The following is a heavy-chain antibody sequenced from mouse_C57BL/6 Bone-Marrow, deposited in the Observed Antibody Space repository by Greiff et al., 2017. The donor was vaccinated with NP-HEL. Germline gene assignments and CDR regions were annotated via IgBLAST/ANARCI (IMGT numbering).Heavy chain of an antibody. CDR2: IHPNSGST. J-gene: IGHJ4*01. D-gene: IGHD1-1*01. CDR1: GYTFTSYW. Sequence: QVQLQQPGAELVKPGASVKLSCKASGYTFTSYWMHWVKQRPGQGLEWIGMIHPNSGSTNYNEKFKSKATLTVDKSSSTAYMQLSSLTSEDSAVYYCAGYVYYLYALDYWGQGTSVTVSS. CDR3: AGYVYYLYALDY. V-gene: IGHV1-64*01.